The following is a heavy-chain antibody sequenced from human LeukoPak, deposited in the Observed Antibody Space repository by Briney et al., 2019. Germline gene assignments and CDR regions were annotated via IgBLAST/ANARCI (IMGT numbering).Heavy chain of an antibody. CDR3: ARVVVRKLFDY. CDR1: GYSFTVYD. V-gene: IGHV1-2*02. Sequence: GASVKVSCTASGYSFTVYDIHWVRQAPGQGLEWMGCIKPNSGATNCAQKFQGRGTVTRDTSFTTAYMVLSSMRSDDTAVYYCARVVVRKLFDYWGQGTLVTVSS. J-gene: IGHJ4*02. D-gene: IGHD2-21*01. CDR2: IKPNSGAT.